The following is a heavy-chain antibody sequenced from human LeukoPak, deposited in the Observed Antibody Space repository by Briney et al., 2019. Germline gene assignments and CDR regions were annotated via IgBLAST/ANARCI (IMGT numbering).Heavy chain of an antibody. V-gene: IGHV3-43*02. D-gene: IGHD4-23*01. Sequence: GGSLRLSCAASGFTFDDYAMHWVRQAPGKGLEWVSLISGDGGSTYYADSVKGRFTISRDDSKNSLYLQMNSLRTEDTALYYCAKPSRPYYGGNSEADYWGQGTLVTVSS. CDR3: AKPSRPYYGGNSEADY. CDR1: GFTFDDYA. J-gene: IGHJ4*02. CDR2: ISGDGGST.